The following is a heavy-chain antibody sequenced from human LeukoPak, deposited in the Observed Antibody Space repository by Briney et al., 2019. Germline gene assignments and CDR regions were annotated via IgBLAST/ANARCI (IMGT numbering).Heavy chain of an antibody. Sequence: SETLSLTCAVYGGSFSGYYWSWIRQPPGKGLEWIGEINHSGSTNYNPSLKSRVTISVDTSKNQFSLKLSSVTAADTAVYYCASVTPYYGMDVWGQGTTVTVSS. V-gene: IGHV4-34*01. J-gene: IGHJ6*02. CDR3: ASVTPYYGMDV. CDR1: GGSFSGYY. CDR2: INHSGST.